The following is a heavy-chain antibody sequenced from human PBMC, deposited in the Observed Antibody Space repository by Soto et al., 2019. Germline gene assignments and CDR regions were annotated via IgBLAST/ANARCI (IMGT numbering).Heavy chain of an antibody. CDR1: GFTFSSYG. CDR2: ISYDGSNK. V-gene: IGHV3-30*03. J-gene: IGHJ5*02. CDR3: ARTYYYDP. Sequence: ESGGGVVQPGRSLRLSCAASGFTFSSYGMHWVRQAPGKGLEWVAVISYDGSNKYYADSVKGRFTISRDNSKNTLYLQMNSLRAEDTAVYYCARTYYYDPWGQGTLVTVSS. D-gene: IGHD3-22*01.